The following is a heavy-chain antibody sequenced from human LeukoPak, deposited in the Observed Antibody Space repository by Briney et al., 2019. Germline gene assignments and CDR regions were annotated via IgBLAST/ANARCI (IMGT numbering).Heavy chain of an antibody. CDR2: IYYSGST. CDR3: ARVRIVVVVAARRYWFDP. D-gene: IGHD2-15*01. Sequence: SETLSLTCTVSGGSISSSSYYWGWIRQPPGKGLEWIGSIYYSGSTYYNPSLKSRVTISVDTSKNQFSLKLSSVTAADTAVYYCARVRIVVVVAARRYWFDPWGQGTLVTVSS. J-gene: IGHJ5*02. CDR1: GGSISSSSYY. V-gene: IGHV4-39*07.